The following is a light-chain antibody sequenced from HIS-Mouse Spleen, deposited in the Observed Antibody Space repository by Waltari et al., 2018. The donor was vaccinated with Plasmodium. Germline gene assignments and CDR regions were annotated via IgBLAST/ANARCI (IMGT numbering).Light chain of an antibody. CDR3: QQYNNWSFT. V-gene: IGKV3-15*01. CDR1: QIVRSH. J-gene: IGKJ3*01. Sequence: EIVMTQSPATLSVSPGERATLSCRASQIVRSHLAWYQQKPCHAPRLLIFVASTRATGIPARLSGSGAGTEFTLTISSLQSEDFAVYYCQQYNNWSFTFGPGTKVDIK. CDR2: VAS.